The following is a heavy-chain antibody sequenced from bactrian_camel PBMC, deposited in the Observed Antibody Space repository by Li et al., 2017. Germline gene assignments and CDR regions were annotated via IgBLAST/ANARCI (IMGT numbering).Heavy chain of an antibody. CDR2: IHTGGST. Sequence: LVESGGGSVQAGGSLRLSCEASRPQPQDTASLYTFDSACMGWFRQAPGKEPEGVATIHTGGSTSYADSVKDRFTISRDKGTVYLQMNSLKPEDTGMYYCAADPFPLFSCTVTAAQKDFGYWGQGTQVTVS. J-gene: IGHJ6*01. D-gene: IGHD3*01. CDR1: RPQPQDTASLYTFDSA. CDR3: AADPFPLFSCTVTAAQKDFGY. V-gene: IGHV3S53*01.